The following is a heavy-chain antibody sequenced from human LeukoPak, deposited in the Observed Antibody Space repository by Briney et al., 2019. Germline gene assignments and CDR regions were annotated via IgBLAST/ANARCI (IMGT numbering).Heavy chain of an antibody. CDR3: ATLRYDILTGYRPPFDY. D-gene: IGHD3-9*01. J-gene: IGHJ4*02. CDR1: GFTFSSYA. Sequence: GGSLRLSCAASGFTFSSYAMHWVRQAPGKGLEWVAVISYDGSNKYYADSVKGRFTISRDNSKNTLYLQMNRLRADDTAIYYCATLRYDILTGYRPPFDYWGQGTLVTVSS. V-gene: IGHV3-30*04. CDR2: ISYDGSNK.